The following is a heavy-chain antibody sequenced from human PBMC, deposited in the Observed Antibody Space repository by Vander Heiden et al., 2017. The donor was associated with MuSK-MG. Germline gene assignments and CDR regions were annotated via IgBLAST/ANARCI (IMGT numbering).Heavy chain of an antibody. V-gene: IGHV3-53*04. CDR2: IHSGDRA. Sequence: EVQLVESGGGLVQPGGSLRLSCAASGFTVTNTYMTWVRQAPGGGLEWVAVIHSGDRAFYADSVRGRFTISRHISKNTLYLQMNSLRTEDSAFYYCARVYGDYSVDYWGQGTLLTVSS. J-gene: IGHJ4*02. D-gene: IGHD4-17*01. CDR3: ARVYGDYSVDY. CDR1: GFTVTNTY.